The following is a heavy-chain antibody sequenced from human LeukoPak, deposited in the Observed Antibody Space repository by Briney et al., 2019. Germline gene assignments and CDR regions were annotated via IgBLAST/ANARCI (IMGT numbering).Heavy chain of an antibody. CDR1: GFTFSSYS. D-gene: IGHD4-17*01. Sequence: GGSLRLSCAASGFTFSSYSMNWVRQAPGKGLEWVSSISSSSSYIYYADSVKGRFTISRDNAKNSLYLQMNGLRAEDTAVYYCARGPYDYGDYSRGWGQGTLVTVSS. CDR2: ISSSSSYI. J-gene: IGHJ4*02. CDR3: ARGPYDYGDYSRG. V-gene: IGHV3-21*01.